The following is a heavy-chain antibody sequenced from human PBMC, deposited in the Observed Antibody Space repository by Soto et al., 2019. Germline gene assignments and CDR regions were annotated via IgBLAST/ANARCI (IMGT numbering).Heavy chain of an antibody. V-gene: IGHV3-21*01. J-gene: IGHJ2*01. D-gene: IGHD1-26*01. CDR3: ARDYHLVSLRYFDL. Sequence: EVQLVESGGGLVKPGGSLRLSCAASGFTFSSYSMNWVRQAPGKGLEWVSSISSSSSDIYYADSVKGRFTISRDNAKNSLYLKMNSLRAEDTAVYYCARDYHLVSLRYFDLWGRGTLVTVSS. CDR2: ISSSSSDI. CDR1: GFTFSSYS.